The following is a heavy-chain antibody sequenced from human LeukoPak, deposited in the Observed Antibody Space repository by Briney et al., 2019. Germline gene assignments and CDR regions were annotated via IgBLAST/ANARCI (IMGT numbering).Heavy chain of an antibody. D-gene: IGHD6-6*01. Sequence: ASVKVFCKASGYTFTGYYLHWVRQAPGQGLEWMGWINPNSGDTNYAQKFQGRVTMTRDTSISTAYMELSRLRSDDTAVYYCAKRSITAQYYFDYWGQGTLVTVSS. CDR3: AKRSITAQYYFDY. CDR2: INPNSGDT. J-gene: IGHJ4*02. CDR1: GYTFTGYY. V-gene: IGHV1-2*02.